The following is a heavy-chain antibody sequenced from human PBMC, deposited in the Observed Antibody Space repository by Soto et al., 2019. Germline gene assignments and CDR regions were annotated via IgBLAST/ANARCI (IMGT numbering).Heavy chain of an antibody. D-gene: IGHD2-2*01. V-gene: IGHV2-26*01. CDR2: IFSNDEK. CDR3: AVGISISCYECYYSYYRDV. J-gene: IGHJ6*03. CDR1: GFSLSNARMG. Sequence: QVTLNESGPVLVKPTETLTLTCTVSGFSLSNARMGVSWIRQPPGKALEWLAHIFSNDEKSYSTSLKSRLTISKDTSKSQVDLTMTTMEPVDTATYYCAVGISISCYECYYSYYRDVGGKGLTVTVSS.